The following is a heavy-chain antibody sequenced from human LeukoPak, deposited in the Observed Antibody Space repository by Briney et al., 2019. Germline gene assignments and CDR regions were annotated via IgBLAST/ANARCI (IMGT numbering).Heavy chain of an antibody. V-gene: IGHV1-18*01. CDR1: GYTFTSYS. Sequence: ASVKVSCKASGYTFTSYSITWVRQAPGQGLEWMAWSNPYNDNTNYALKLQDRVTVTTDTSTSTAYMEMRSLKSDDTAVYYCARASSKSSSWYNWFDPWGQGTLVTVSS. CDR3: ARASSKSSSWYNWFDP. CDR2: SNPYNDNT. D-gene: IGHD6-13*01. J-gene: IGHJ5*02.